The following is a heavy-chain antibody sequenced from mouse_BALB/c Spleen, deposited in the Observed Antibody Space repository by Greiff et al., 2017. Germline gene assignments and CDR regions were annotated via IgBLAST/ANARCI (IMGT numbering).Heavy chain of an antibody. J-gene: IGHJ3*01. CDR2: ISSGGST. V-gene: IGHV5-6-5*01. CDR3: ARGPDGSSLAY. Sequence: EVQVVESGGGLVKPGGSPKLSCAASGFTFSSYAMSWVRQTPEKRLEWVASISSGGSTYYPDSVKGRFTISRDNARNILYLQMSSLRSEDTAMYYCARGPDGSSLAYWGQGTLVTVSA. CDR1: GFTFSSYA. D-gene: IGHD2-3*01.